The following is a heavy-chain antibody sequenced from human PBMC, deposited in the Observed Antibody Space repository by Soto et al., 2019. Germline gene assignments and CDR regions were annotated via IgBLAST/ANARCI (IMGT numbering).Heavy chain of an antibody. V-gene: IGHV1-46*03. CDR3: ARGGYYDSSGSRNYHYYGMNV. CDR2: INPSGGST. Sequence: ASVKVSCKASGYTFTSYYMHWVRQAPGQGLEWMGIINPSGGSTSYAQKFQGRVTMTRDTSTSTVYMELSSLRSEDTAVYYCARGGYYDSSGSRNYHYYGMNVWGQGTXVTVSS. J-gene: IGHJ6*02. D-gene: IGHD3-22*01. CDR1: GYTFTSYY.